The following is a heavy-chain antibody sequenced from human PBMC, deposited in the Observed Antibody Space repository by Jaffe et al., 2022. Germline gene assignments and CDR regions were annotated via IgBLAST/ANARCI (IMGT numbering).Heavy chain of an antibody. CDR3: ARTPLGGGLDP. D-gene: IGHD2-15*01. CDR2: ISTYNGNA. Sequence: QVQLVQSGADMKKPGASVRVSCKAFGYTFNSYGVTWVRQAPGQGLEWMGWISTYNGNANYAQKFQGRVTMTTDTSTSTAYMELRNLRSDDTAVYYCARTPLGGGLDPWGQGTLVTVSP. V-gene: IGHV1-18*01. J-gene: IGHJ5*02. CDR1: GYTFNSYG.